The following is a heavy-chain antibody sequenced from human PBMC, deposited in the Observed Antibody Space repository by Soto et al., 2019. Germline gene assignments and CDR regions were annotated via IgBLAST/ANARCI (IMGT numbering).Heavy chain of an antibody. V-gene: IGHV4-39*01. J-gene: IGHJ4*02. CDR1: GGSISSSSYY. CDR3: ARQDSGIAARFGYYFDY. CDR2: IYYSGST. D-gene: IGHD6-6*01. Sequence: TLSLTCPVSGGSISSSSYYWGWIRQPPGKGLEWIGSIYYSGSTYYNPSLKSRVTISVDTSKNQFSLKLSSVTAADTAVYYCARQDSGIAARFGYYFDYWGQGTLVTVSS.